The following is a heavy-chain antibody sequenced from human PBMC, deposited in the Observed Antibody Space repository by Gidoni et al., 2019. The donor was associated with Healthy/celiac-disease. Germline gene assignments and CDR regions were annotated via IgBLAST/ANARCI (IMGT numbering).Heavy chain of an antibody. V-gene: IGHV5-10-1*03. CDR2: IDPRDSYT. CDR1: GYRFPSYW. D-gene: IGHD3-16*01. CDR3: ATSPAKGWGGNSDY. Sequence: DVQLVQSGAEVTKPGASLRISCTCSGYRFPSYWISWARQMPGKGLEWMGRIDPRDSYTNSNPSFQGHVTISADKSISTAYLQWSSLKAADTDMYYCATSPAKGWGGNSDYWGQGTLVTVSS. J-gene: IGHJ4*02.